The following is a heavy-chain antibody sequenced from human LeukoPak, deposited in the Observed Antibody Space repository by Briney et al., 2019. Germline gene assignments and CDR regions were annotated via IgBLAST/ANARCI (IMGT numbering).Heavy chain of an antibody. CDR3: VKSNPRKAFDI. D-gene: IGHD1-14*01. CDR2: FSAYNGNT. Sequence: ASVKVSCKASGYTFTSYGISWVRQAPGQGLEWMGWFSAYNGNTNYAQKLQGRVTMTTDTSTSTAYMELRSLRSDDTAVYYCVKSNPRKAFDIWGQGTMVTVSS. J-gene: IGHJ3*02. CDR1: GYTFTSYG. V-gene: IGHV1-18*01.